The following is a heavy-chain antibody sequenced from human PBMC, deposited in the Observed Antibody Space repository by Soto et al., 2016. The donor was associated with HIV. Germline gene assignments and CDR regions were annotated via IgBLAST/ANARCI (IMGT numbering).Heavy chain of an antibody. CDR3: ARGPRIAAGGRENWFDP. CDR1: EFTFSDYY. J-gene: IGHJ5*02. D-gene: IGHD6-13*01. V-gene: IGHV3-11*05. CDR2: ISSSSTYT. Sequence: VQLVESGGGLVKPGGSLRLSCATSEFTFSDYYMSWIRQAPGKGLEWVSYISSSSTYTNYADSVKGRFTISRDNAKNSLYLQMNSLRAEDTAVYYCARGPRIAAGGRENWFDPVGPGNPGHRLL.